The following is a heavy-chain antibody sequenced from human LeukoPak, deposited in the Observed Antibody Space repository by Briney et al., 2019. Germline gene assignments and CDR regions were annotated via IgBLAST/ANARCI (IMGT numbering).Heavy chain of an antibody. J-gene: IGHJ4*02. Sequence: GGSLRLSCAASGFTFSTYSINCVRQAPRKRLEWVSSIGSSISHIYYADSVKGRFTISTDNTRNSLYLQMNSLRGEDTAVYYCARLGYSRSLPDYWGGGTLVTVSS. CDR3: ARLGYSRSLPDY. V-gene: IGHV3-21*01. D-gene: IGHD6-13*01. CDR2: IGSSISHI. CDR1: GFTFSTYS.